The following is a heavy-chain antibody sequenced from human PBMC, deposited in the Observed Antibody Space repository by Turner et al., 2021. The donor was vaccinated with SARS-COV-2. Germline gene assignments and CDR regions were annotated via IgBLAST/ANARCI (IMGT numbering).Heavy chain of an antibody. J-gene: IGHJ4*02. Sequence: VPLVESGGGVVPPGRSLRLSCAQSGLTFSSDGMHWVRQAPGKVREWVAVIGYDGSNKYYADYVKGRFTISRENSKTTLYRQMNSLRSEETAVYYCAREGDAIAAAGSLDYWGQGTLVTVSS. CDR3: AREGDAIAAAGSLDY. CDR2: IGYDGSNK. D-gene: IGHD6-13*01. CDR1: GLTFSSDG. V-gene: IGHV3-33*01.